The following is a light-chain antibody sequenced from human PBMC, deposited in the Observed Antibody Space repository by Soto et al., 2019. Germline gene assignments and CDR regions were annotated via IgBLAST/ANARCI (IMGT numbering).Light chain of an antibody. Sequence: VLTQPPSVSAAPGQKVTISCSGSSSNIGNNYVSWYQQLPGTAPKLLIYDNNKRPSGIPDRFSGSKSGTSATLGITGLQTGDEADYYCGTWDSSLSGVFGTGTRSPS. CDR1: SSNIGNNY. CDR2: DNN. V-gene: IGLV1-51*01. J-gene: IGLJ1*01. CDR3: GTWDSSLSGV.